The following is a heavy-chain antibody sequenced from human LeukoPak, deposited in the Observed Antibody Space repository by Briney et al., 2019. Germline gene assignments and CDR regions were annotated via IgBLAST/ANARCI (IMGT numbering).Heavy chain of an antibody. CDR2: IYHSGST. CDR1: GGSISSSNW. D-gene: IGHD2-15*01. V-gene: IGHV4-4*02. Sequence: PSETLSLTCAVSGGSISSSNWWSWIRQPPGKGLEWIGEIYHSGSTNYNPSLKSRVTISVDKSKTQFSLKLSSVTAADTAVYYCASLSEYCVLGSCYLGWFDPWGQGTLVTVSS. J-gene: IGHJ5*02. CDR3: ASLSEYCVLGSCYLGWFDP.